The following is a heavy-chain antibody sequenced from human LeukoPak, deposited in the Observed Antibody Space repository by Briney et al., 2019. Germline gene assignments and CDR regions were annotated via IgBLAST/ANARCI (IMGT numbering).Heavy chain of an antibody. CDR2: LSSDGQNE. CDR1: GFTLSRYS. D-gene: IGHD3-22*01. V-gene: IGHV3-30*04. Sequence: PGGSLRLSCAASGFTLSRYSMHWVRQPPGKGLEWVAVLSSDGQNEYHADSVKGRFTISRDNSKNTLYLQMNSLRAGDTAVYYCAKEGPPMIVVALPMDVWGQGTTVTVSS. CDR3: AKEGPPMIVVALPMDV. J-gene: IGHJ6*02.